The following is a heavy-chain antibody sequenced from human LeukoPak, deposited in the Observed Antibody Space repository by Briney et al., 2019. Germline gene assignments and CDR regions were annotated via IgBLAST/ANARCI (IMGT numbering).Heavy chain of an antibody. CDR3: AREISTPMGNVDY. Sequence: SVKVSCKASGGTFSSYAISWVRQAPGQGLEWMGRIIPILGIANYAQKFQGRVTITADKSTSTAYMELSSLRSEDTAVYYCAREISTPMGNVDYWGQGTLVTVSS. CDR1: GGTFSSYA. V-gene: IGHV1-69*04. J-gene: IGHJ4*02. D-gene: IGHD3-10*01. CDR2: IIPILGIA.